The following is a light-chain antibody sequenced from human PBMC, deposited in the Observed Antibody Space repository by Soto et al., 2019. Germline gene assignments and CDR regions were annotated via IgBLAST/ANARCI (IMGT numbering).Light chain of an antibody. V-gene: IGKV2D-29*01. CDR2: EVS. J-gene: IGKJ2*01. Sequence: DIVLTQTPLSLSVTPGQPASISCKSAPGLLQSDGKTYLSWYVQKAGQPPQLLIYEVSIRFTGVSDRFSGRGSGTDFTLRISRMEAEDVGIYYCVQTTQLPYTFGPGTRLDIK. CDR3: VQTTQLPYT. CDR1: PGLLQSDGKTY.